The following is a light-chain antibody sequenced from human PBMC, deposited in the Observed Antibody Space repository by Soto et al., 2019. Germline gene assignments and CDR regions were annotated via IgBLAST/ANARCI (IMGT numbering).Light chain of an antibody. J-gene: IGKJ5*01. Sequence: EIVTSQSPATLSVSPGERATLHCRASQNVTSRVAWYQHKPGQAPRLLIYDASNRATGIPARFSGSGSGTDFTLTISRLEPEDFAVYYCQQYGSSPQTFGQGTRLEVK. CDR3: QQYGSSPQT. V-gene: IGKV3-20*01. CDR2: DAS. CDR1: QNVTSR.